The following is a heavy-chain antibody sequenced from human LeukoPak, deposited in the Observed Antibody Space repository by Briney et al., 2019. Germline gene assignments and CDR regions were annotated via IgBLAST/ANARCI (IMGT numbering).Heavy chain of an antibody. Sequence: GGSLRLSCAASGFTFSSYGMHWVRQAPGKGLEXXAVIWYDGSNKYYADSVKGRFTISRDNSKNTLYLQMNSLRAEDTAVYYCARYSSSSWYTFDYWGQGTLVTVSS. CDR3: ARYSSSSWYTFDY. CDR1: GFTFSSYG. CDR2: IWYDGSNK. D-gene: IGHD6-13*01. J-gene: IGHJ4*02. V-gene: IGHV3-33*01.